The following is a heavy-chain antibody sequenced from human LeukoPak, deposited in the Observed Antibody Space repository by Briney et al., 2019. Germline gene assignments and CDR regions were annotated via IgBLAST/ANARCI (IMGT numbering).Heavy chain of an antibody. CDR2: IYYSGST. J-gene: IGHJ6*03. CDR3: RAYQLLSIPGYYYYMDV. CDR1: GGSISSSSYY. V-gene: IGHV4-39*07. Sequence: PSETLSLTCTVSGGSISSSSYYWGWIRQPPGRGLEWIGSIYYSGSTYYNPSLKSRVTISVDTSKNQFSLKLSSVTAADTAVYYCRAYQLLSIPGYYYYMDVWGKGTTVTVSS. D-gene: IGHD2-2*01.